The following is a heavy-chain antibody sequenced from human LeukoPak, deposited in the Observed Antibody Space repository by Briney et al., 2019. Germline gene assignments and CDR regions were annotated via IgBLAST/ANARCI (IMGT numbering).Heavy chain of an antibody. Sequence: SETLSLTCTVSGGSISSYYWSWIRQPPGKGLEWIGYIYYSGSTNYNPSLKSRVTISVDTSKNQFSLKLGSATAADTAVYYCARVSGYDWESFYDYWGQGTLVTVSS. J-gene: IGHJ4*02. V-gene: IGHV4-59*01. CDR3: ARVSGYDWESFYDY. D-gene: IGHD5-12*01. CDR1: GGSISSYY. CDR2: IYYSGST.